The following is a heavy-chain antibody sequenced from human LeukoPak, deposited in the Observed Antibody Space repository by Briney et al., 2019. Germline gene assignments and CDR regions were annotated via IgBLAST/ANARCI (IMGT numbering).Heavy chain of an antibody. CDR1: GFTFSNYA. CDR3: AKDMFPKLLWSGELSPFDY. V-gene: IGHV3-23*01. Sequence: PGGSLRLSCSASGFTFSNYAMNWVRQAPGKGLEWVSAIGGSGGSSYYADSVKGRVTISRDNSKNTLYLQMNSLRAEDTAVYYCAKDMFPKLLWSGELSPFDYWGQGTLVTVSS. CDR2: IGGSGGSS. D-gene: IGHD3-10*01. J-gene: IGHJ4*02.